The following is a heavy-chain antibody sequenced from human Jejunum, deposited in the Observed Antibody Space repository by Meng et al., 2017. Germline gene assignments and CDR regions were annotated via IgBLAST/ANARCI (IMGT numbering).Heavy chain of an antibody. CDR2: IHQTGST. CDR1: SGSFTGYY. J-gene: IGHJ5*01. V-gene: IGHV4-34*01. Sequence: QGHQQHGGPELSTPSEPLPLPCTVYSGSFTGYYWSWVRQSPGKGLEWIGEIHQTGSTNYSPSLQSRVTISIDTSKNEFSLELRSVTAADTAVYYCARYLWSRGLFDSWGQGTLVTVSS. CDR3: ARYLWSRGLFDS. D-gene: IGHD2-21*01.